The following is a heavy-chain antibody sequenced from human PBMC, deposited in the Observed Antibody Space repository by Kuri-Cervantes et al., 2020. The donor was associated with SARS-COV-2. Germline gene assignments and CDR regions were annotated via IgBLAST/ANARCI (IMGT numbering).Heavy chain of an antibody. Sequence: SETLSLTCTVSGGSISSYYWSWIRRPPGKGLEWIGYIYYSGSTNYNPSLKSRVTISVDTSKNQFSLKLSSVTAADTAVYYCARGGGYQRSTFDYWGQGTLVTVSS. CDR1: GGSISSYY. CDR3: ARGGGYQRSTFDY. V-gene: IGHV4-59*08. D-gene: IGHD2-2*01. CDR2: IYYSGST. J-gene: IGHJ4*02.